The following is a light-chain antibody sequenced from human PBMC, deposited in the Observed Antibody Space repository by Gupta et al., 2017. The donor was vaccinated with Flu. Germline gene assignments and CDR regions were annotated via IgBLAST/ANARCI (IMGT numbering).Light chain of an antibody. CDR3: QQRSNWPPIT. Sequence: EVLLTQSPATLSLSPGERATLFCKASQSVSNYLAWYQQKPGQAPRLLIYAASYRAPGIPARFSGSGSETDFTLTISSLEPEDFAVYYCQQRSNWPPITFGLGTRLEIK. CDR2: AAS. V-gene: IGKV3-11*01. CDR1: QSVSNY. J-gene: IGKJ5*01.